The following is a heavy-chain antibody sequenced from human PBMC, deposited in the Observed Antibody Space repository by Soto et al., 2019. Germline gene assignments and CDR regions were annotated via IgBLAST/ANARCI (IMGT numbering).Heavy chain of an antibody. CDR2: ISSSSSYI. Sequence: EVQLVESGGGLVKPGGSLRLSCAASGFTFSTYSMNWVRQAPGKGLEWVSPISSSSSYIYYADSVKGRFTISRDNAKNSLYLQRNSLRAEDRGVYYCARDRGGDLKAFDILGQGTMVNVSS. CDR1: GFTFSTYS. D-gene: IGHD3-10*01. CDR3: ARDRGGDLKAFDI. J-gene: IGHJ3*02. V-gene: IGHV3-21*01.